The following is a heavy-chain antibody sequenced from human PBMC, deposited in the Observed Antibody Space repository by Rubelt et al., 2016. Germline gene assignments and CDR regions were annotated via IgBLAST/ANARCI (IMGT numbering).Heavy chain of an antibody. CDR2: ISHSGTT. CDR1: GFSISSGYL. J-gene: IGHJ3*02. Sequence: GLVKPSETLSLTCTVSGFSISSGYLWGWIRQPPGKGLEWIGSISHSGTTYYNPSLKSRVAISLDTSKNHFSLKLTSVTAADTAVYHCASLVPPLRNAFDIWGQGTMVTVSS. V-gene: IGHV4-38-2*02. CDR3: ASLVPPLRNAFDI.